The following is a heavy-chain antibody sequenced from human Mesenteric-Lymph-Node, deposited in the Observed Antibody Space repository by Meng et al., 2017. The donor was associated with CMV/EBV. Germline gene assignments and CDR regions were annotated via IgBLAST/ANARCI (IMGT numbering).Heavy chain of an antibody. J-gene: IGHJ4*02. D-gene: IGHD5-18*01. CDR1: GFTFNDYA. CDR2: LSWNSFSPTI. CDR3: AKDVGLYVDTVNMDY. V-gene: IGHV3-9*01. Sequence: GGSLRLSCAASGFTFNDYAMHWVRQAPGKGLEWVSGLSWNSFSPTIGYADSVRGRFIISRDNAKNTLYLQMNSLRAEDTALYYCAKDVGLYVDTVNMDYWGQGTLVTVSS.